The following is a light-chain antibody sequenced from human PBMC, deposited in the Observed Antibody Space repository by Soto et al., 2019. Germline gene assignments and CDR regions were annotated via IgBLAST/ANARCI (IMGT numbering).Light chain of an antibody. CDR3: AAWDGSLNNVL. CDR2: GNN. V-gene: IGLV1-44*01. CDR1: GSSIGTNT. Sequence: QSVLTQPPSASGTPGQRVTISCSGSGSSIGTNTVNWYRQLPGTAPKLLIYGNNQRPSGVPDRLSGSKSGTSASLAICGFQSEDEAEYYCAAWDGSLNNVLFGGGTQLTVL. J-gene: IGLJ2*01.